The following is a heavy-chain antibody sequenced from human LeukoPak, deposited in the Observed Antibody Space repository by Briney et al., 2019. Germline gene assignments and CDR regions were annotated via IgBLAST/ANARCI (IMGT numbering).Heavy chain of an antibody. CDR1: GYTLTELS. J-gene: IGHJ4*02. Sequence: ASVKVSCKVSGYTLTELSVHWVRQAPGKGLEWMGGFDPEDGETIYAQKFQGRVTMTEDTSTDTAYMELSSLRSEDTAVYYCATYLLPPRGYSGYAYDYWGQGTLVTVSS. CDR2: FDPEDGET. V-gene: IGHV1-24*01. D-gene: IGHD5-12*01. CDR3: ATYLLPPRGYSGYAYDY.